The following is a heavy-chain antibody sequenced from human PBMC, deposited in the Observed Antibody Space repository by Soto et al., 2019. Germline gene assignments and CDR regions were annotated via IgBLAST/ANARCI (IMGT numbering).Heavy chain of an antibody. D-gene: IGHD2-21*01. Sequence: SSETLSLTCTVSGGSISSSSYYWGWIRQPPGKGLEWIGTFFYSGSTYYNPSLKTRVTMFVDTSKNQFSLKLSSVTAADTAVYYCVLGYNWFDPWGQGTLVTVSS. V-gene: IGHV4-39*01. CDR3: VLGYNWFDP. J-gene: IGHJ5*02. CDR1: GGSISSSSYY. CDR2: FFYSGST.